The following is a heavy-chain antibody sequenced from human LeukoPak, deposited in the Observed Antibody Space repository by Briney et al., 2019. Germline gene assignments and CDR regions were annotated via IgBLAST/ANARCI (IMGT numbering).Heavy chain of an antibody. J-gene: IGHJ3*02. CDR1: GGSISSGGYY. D-gene: IGHD3-22*01. CDR2: IYYSGST. CDR3: ARTYYYDSSGPWDI. V-gene: IGHV4-61*08. Sequence: SQTLSLTCTVSGGSISSGGYYWSWIRQHPGKGLEWIEYIYYSGSTNYNPSLKSRVTISVDTSKNQFSLKLSSVTAADTAVYYCARTYYYDSSGPWDIWGQGTMVTVSS.